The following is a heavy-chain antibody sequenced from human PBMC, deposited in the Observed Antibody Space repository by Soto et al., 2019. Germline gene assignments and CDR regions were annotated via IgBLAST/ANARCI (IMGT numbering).Heavy chain of an antibody. V-gene: IGHV4-59*08. D-gene: IGHD6-19*01. Sequence: QVQLQQSGPGLVKPSETLSLTCTVSGGSITNYYWSWVRQPPGKGLEWIGYIYYTGSTNYSPSLKGRVPMSMDTSNSQVSLKLTSVTAADTAVYYCARLSGSGWYTAAYWGQGTLVTVSS. CDR3: ARLSGSGWYTAAY. CDR1: GGSITNYY. J-gene: IGHJ4*02. CDR2: IYYTGST.